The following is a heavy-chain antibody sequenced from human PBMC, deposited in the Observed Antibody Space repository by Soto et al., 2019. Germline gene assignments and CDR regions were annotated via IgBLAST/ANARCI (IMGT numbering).Heavy chain of an antibody. CDR2: ITGSGTST. J-gene: IGHJ6*02. V-gene: IGHV3-23*01. CDR1: GFTFSGYA. CDR3: RKPPDFYYYTMDV. Sequence: PGGSLRLSCAASGFTFSGYAMTWVRQAPGKGLEWVSSITGSGTSTYYADSVKGRFIISRDNSKNTVSLQMNSLRADDTAVYYCRKPPDFYYYTMDVWGQSTTVTVSS.